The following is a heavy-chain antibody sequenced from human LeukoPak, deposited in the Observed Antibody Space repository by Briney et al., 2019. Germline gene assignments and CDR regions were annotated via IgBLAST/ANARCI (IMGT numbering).Heavy chain of an antibody. CDR2: IYHSGST. CDR1: GGSFSGYS. V-gene: IGHV4-30-2*01. J-gene: IGHJ4*02. Sequence: SETLSLTCAVYGGSFSGYSWSWIRQPPGKGLEWIGYIYHSGSTYYNPSLKSRVTISVDRSKNQFSLKLSSVTAADTAVYYCARTAAEGFDYWGQGTLVTVSS. D-gene: IGHD6-13*01. CDR3: ARTAAEGFDY.